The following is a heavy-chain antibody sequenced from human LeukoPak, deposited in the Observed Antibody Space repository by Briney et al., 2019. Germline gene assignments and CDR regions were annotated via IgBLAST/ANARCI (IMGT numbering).Heavy chain of an antibody. CDR1: GFTFSSYG. V-gene: IGHV3-30*02. J-gene: IGHJ4*02. CDR2: IRYDGSNK. D-gene: IGHD3-10*01. CDR3: AKESLFWELLPQY. Sequence: GGSLRLSCAASGFTFSSYGMHWVRQAPGKGLEWVAFIRYDGSNKYYADSVKGRFTISRDNSKNTLYLQMNSLRAEDTAVYYCAKESLFWELLPQYWGQGTLVTVSS.